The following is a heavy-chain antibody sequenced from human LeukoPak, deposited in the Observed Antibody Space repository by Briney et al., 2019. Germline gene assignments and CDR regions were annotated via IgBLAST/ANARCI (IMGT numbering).Heavy chain of an antibody. CDR3: ARTYCSSTSCYKVNAFDI. CDR1: GGSISSGGYY. CDR2: IYHSGST. V-gene: IGHV4-30-2*01. J-gene: IGHJ3*02. D-gene: IGHD2-2*02. Sequence: PSEILSLTCTVSGGSISSGGYYWSWIRQPPGKGLEWIGYIYHSGSTYYNPSLKSRVTISVDRSKNQFSLKLSSVTAADTAVYYCARTYCSSTSCYKVNAFDIWGQGTMVTVSS.